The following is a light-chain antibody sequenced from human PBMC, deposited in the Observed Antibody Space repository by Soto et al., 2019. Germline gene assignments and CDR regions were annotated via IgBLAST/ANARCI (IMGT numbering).Light chain of an antibody. CDR2: GVN. V-gene: IGLV2-14*01. CDR1: ASDVGGYSY. CDR3: SSYTTSSALQV. Sequence: QSALTQPRSVSGSPGQSVTISCTGTASDVGGYSYVSWYQQHPGKAPKLMIYGVNNRPSGVSNRFSGSKSGNTASLTISGLQADDEADYYCSSYTTSSALQVFGTGTKLTVL. J-gene: IGLJ1*01.